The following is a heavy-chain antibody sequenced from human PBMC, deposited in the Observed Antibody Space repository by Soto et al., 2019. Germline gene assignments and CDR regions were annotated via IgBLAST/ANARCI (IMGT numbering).Heavy chain of an antibody. CDR1: GGSISSRTFW. V-gene: IGHV4-39*01. J-gene: IGHJ4*02. CDR3: ARHPRDDYNYGGSGIFDY. Sequence: QLQLQESGPGLVKPSETLSLTCSVSGGSISSRTFWWAWIRQPPGKGLEWIGDMYYRGSSYSSPSLKSRVTPSVDPSNNQLSLKLNSVTAADTAVYYCARHPRDDYNYGGSGIFDYWGQGTLVTVSS. D-gene: IGHD4-4*01. CDR2: MYYRGSS.